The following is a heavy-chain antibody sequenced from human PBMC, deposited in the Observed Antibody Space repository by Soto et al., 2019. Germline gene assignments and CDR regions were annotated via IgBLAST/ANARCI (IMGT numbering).Heavy chain of an antibody. Sequence: QITLKESGPTLVKPTQTLTLTCTFSGFSVSTSGVGVAWIRQPPGMALEWLALIYWDDDKRYSPFLQSRVTITKDTSKNQVVLTMTNMDPVDTATYYCAHKGGRGAGMDVWGQGTTVTVSS. CDR2: IYWDDDK. J-gene: IGHJ6*02. CDR1: GFSVSTSGVG. V-gene: IGHV2-5*02. CDR3: AHKGGRGAGMDV. D-gene: IGHD2-15*01.